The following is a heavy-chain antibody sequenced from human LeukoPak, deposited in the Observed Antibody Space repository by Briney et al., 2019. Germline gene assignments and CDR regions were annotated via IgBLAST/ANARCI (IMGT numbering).Heavy chain of an antibody. V-gene: IGHV3-21*01. CDR3: AREAGLGYCSSTSCYGVGYYGMDV. CDR2: ISSSSYI. J-gene: IGHJ6*02. Sequence: GGSLRLSCAASGFTFSSYSMNWVRQAPGKGLEWVSSISSSSYIYYADSVKGRFTISRDNAKNSLYLQMNSLRAEDTAVYYCAREAGLGYCSSTSCYGVGYYGMDVWGQGTTVTVSS. D-gene: IGHD2-2*01. CDR1: GFTFSSYS.